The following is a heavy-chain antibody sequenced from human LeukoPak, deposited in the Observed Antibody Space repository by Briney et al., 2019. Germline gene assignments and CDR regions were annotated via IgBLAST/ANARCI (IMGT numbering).Heavy chain of an antibody. CDR1: RFTFSSYA. CDR3: AKNGLVVAAYFDS. V-gene: IGHV3-23*01. CDR2: ISGSGGST. J-gene: IGHJ4*02. Sequence: GGSLRLSCAASRFTFSSYAMSWVRQAPGKGLEWVSTISGSGGSTYYADSVKGRFTISRDNSKNTLYLQMNSLRAEDTAVYYCAKNGLVVAAYFDSWGQGTLVTVSS. D-gene: IGHD2-15*01.